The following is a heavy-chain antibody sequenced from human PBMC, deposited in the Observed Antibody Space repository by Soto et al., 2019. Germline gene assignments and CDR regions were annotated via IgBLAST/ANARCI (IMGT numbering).Heavy chain of an antibody. V-gene: IGHV4-31*02. CDR3: ARARYSNYYYYGMDV. CDR2: IYYSGST. D-gene: IGHD4-4*01. Sequence: LCGGSISSGGYYWSWIRQHPGKGLEWIGYIYYSGSTYYNPSLKSRVTISVDTSKNQFSLKLSSVTAADTAVYYCARARYSNYYYYGMDVWGQGTTVTVSS. CDR1: GGSISSGGYY. J-gene: IGHJ6*02.